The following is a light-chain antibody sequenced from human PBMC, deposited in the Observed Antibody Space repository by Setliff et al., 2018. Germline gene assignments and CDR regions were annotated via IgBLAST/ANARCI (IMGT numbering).Light chain of an antibody. Sequence: QSALTQPASVSGSPGQSITISCAGTSSDVGAYSHVSWYQQYPGKAPKLMISEVSNRPSGVSYRFSGSKSGNTASLTISGLQAEDEADYYCMSYTTIRTYVFGTGTKVTAL. CDR1: SSDVGAYSH. V-gene: IGLV2-14*01. CDR2: EVS. CDR3: MSYTTIRTYV. J-gene: IGLJ1*01.